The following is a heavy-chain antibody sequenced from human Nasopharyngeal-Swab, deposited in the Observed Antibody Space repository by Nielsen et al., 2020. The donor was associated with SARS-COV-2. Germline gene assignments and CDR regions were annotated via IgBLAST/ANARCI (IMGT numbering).Heavy chain of an antibody. CDR1: GGSISSYY. Sequence: ETLSLTCTVSGGSISSYYWSWIRQPPGKGLEWIGYIYYSGSTNYNPSLKSRVTISVDTSKNQFPLKLSSVTAADTAVYYCASMTYYDILTGYYTFDYWGQGTLVTVSS. CDR2: IYYSGST. J-gene: IGHJ4*02. CDR3: ASMTYYDILTGYYTFDY. V-gene: IGHV4-59*13. D-gene: IGHD3-9*01.